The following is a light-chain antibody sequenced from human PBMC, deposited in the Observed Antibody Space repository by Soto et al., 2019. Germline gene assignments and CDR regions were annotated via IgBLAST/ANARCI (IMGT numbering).Light chain of an antibody. CDR3: QQYENLPV. V-gene: IGKV1-12*01. CDR1: QNIWRL. J-gene: IGKJ5*01. CDR2: DAS. Sequence: DIQITQSPSAMSASVGDRVTITCRASQNIWRLLAWYQQKPGKAPELLIYDASSLQSGVPPRFSGSGSGTDFTFTISSLQPEDIATYYCQQYENLPVFGQGTRLEI.